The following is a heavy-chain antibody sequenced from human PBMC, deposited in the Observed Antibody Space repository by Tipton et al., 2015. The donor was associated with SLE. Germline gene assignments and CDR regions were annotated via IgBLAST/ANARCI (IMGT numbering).Heavy chain of an antibody. D-gene: IGHD1-26*01. CDR1: GGSISSYY. V-gene: IGHV4-39*07. CDR3: ASSRGMWELLDWYFDL. CDR2: IYYSGST. J-gene: IGHJ2*01. Sequence: TLSLTCTVSGGSISSYYWGWIRQPPGKGLEWIGSIYYSGSTYYNPSLKSRVTISVDTSKNQFSLKLSSVTAADTAVYYCASSRGMWELLDWYFDLWGRGTLVTVSS.